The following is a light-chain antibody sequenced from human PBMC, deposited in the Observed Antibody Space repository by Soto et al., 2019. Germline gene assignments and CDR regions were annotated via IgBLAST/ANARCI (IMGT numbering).Light chain of an antibody. V-gene: IGLV7-46*01. CDR3: LLSSSRARLWV. J-gene: IGLJ3*02. CDR2: DTS. CDR1: TGAVTSGHY. Sequence: QAVVTQEPSLTVSPGGTVTLTCGSSTGAVTSGHYPYWFQQKPGQAPRTLIYDTSNKHSWTPARFSGSLLGGKAALTLSGAQPEDEAEYYCLLSSSRARLWVFGGGTKLTVL.